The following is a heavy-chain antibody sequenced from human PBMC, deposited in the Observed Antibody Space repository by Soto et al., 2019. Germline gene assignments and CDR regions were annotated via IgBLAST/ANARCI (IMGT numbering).Heavy chain of an antibody. CDR1: GGTLSSYT. D-gene: IGHD3-22*01. Sequence: GASVKVSCKGSGGTLSSYTISWVRQAPGQRLEWMGRIIPILGIANYAQKFQGRVTITADKSTSTAYMELSSLRSEDTAVYYCARGPDYYDSSGAGDAFDIWGQGTMVTVSS. CDR3: ARGPDYYDSSGAGDAFDI. J-gene: IGHJ3*02. V-gene: IGHV1-69*02. CDR2: IIPILGIA.